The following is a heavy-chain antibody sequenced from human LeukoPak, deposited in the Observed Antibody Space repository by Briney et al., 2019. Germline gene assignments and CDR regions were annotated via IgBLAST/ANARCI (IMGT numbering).Heavy chain of an antibody. D-gene: IGHD1-7*01. CDR3: ARAVSGTLGGAFDI. V-gene: IGHV1-2*02. CDR1: GYTFTGYY. J-gene: IGHJ3*02. CDR2: INPNSGGT. Sequence: ASVKVSCKASGYTFTGYYMHWVRQAPGQGLEWMGWINPNSGGTNYAQKFQDRVTMTRDTAAYMELSSLKSDDTAVYYCARAVSGTLGGAFDIWGQGTAVTVSS.